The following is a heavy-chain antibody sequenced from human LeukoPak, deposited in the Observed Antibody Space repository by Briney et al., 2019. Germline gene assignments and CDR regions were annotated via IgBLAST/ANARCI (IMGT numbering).Heavy chain of an antibody. V-gene: IGHV3-23*01. J-gene: IGHJ4*02. Sequence: GGSLRLSCAGSGFTFSSSPKSWVRQAPGQGLEWVSGITGSGGNTYYADSVKGRFTISRDSPKNTLYLELNSLRAEDTAVYYCAKSKFATSAYDGSLDSWGQGTLVNVSS. CDR2: ITGSGGNT. CDR3: AKSKFATSAYDGSLDS. D-gene: IGHD5-12*01. CDR1: GFTFSSSP.